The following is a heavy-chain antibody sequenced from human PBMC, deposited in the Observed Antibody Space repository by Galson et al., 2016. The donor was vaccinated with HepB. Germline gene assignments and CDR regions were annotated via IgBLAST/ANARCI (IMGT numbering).Heavy chain of an antibody. CDR3: AKESGFGVYFDY. CDR2: ISSSSTTI. J-gene: IGHJ4*02. CDR1: GFTFSSYS. V-gene: IGHV3-48*02. D-gene: IGHD2-8*01. Sequence: SLRLSCAASGFTFSSYSMNWVRQAPGKGLEWVSFISSSSTTIYYADSVKGRFPISRDNAKNSLFLRMNSLRDEDTAVYYCAKESGFGVYFDYWGQGTLVTVSS.